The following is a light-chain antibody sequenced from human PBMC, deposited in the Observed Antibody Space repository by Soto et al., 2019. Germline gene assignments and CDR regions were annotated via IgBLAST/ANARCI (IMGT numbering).Light chain of an antibody. V-gene: IGLV2-8*01. CDR2: EVS. CDR3: SSYAGSNNLYV. CDR1: SSDVGTYNY. J-gene: IGLJ1*01. Sequence: QSALTQPPSASGSPGQSVTISCTGTSSDVGTYNYVSWYQQHPGKAPKLLIYEVSTRPSGVPDRFSGSKSGNTASLTVSGLQAEDEADYYCSSYAGSNNLYVFGTGTKLTVL.